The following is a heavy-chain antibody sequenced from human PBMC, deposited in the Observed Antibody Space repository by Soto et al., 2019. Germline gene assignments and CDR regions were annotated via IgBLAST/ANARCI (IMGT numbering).Heavy chain of an antibody. Sequence: ASVKVSCKASGYNFTSYGITRVRQAPGQGLEWMGGISAYNGNTNYAQKLQGRVTMTTDTSTSTAYMELRSLRSDDTAVYYCARYIVVVPAAVYMDVWGKGTTVTVS. J-gene: IGHJ6*03. D-gene: IGHD2-2*01. CDR1: GYNFTSYG. CDR3: ARYIVVVPAAVYMDV. CDR2: ISAYNGNT. V-gene: IGHV1-18*01.